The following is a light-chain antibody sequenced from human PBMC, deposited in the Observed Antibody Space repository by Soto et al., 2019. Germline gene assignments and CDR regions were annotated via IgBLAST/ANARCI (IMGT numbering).Light chain of an antibody. J-gene: IGLJ3*02. CDR2: GNN. Sequence: QSVLTQPPSVSGAPGQKVTISCTTSSSNIGAAYDVHWYQHLPGTAPKPLIYGNNNRPSGVPDRFSGSKSGTSASLAITGLQAEDEADYYCQSYDSSLSGGVFGGGTKLTVL. CDR3: QSYDSSLSGGV. CDR1: SSNIGAAYD. V-gene: IGLV1-40*01.